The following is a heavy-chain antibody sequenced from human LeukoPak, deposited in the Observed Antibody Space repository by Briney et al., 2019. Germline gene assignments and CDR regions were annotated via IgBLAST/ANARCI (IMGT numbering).Heavy chain of an antibody. J-gene: IGHJ4*02. CDR3: ARAVGKYYDFWSGYSGGSRSFSTNEGVSTSDY. CDR2: ISSSSSTI. Sequence: GGSLRLSCAASGLTFSSYSMNWVRQAPGKGLEWVSYISSSSSTIYYADSVKGRFTISRDNAKNSLYLQMNSLRDEDTAVYYCARAVGKYYDFWSGYSGGSRSFSTNEGVSTSDYWGQGTLVTVSS. V-gene: IGHV3-48*02. D-gene: IGHD3-3*01. CDR1: GLTFSSYS.